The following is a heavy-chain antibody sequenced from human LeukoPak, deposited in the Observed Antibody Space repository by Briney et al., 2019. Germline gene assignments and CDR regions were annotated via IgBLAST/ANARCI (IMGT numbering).Heavy chain of an antibody. Sequence: GGSLRLSCAASGFTFSDYYMSWIRQAPGKGLEWVSYISSSGSTIYYADSVKGRFTISRDNAKNSLDLQMNSLRAEDMALYYCAKGQDSSSHDAFDIWGQGTMVTVS. CDR1: GFTFSDYY. J-gene: IGHJ3*02. CDR2: ISSSGSTI. CDR3: AKGQDSSSHDAFDI. V-gene: IGHV3-11*01. D-gene: IGHD6-13*01.